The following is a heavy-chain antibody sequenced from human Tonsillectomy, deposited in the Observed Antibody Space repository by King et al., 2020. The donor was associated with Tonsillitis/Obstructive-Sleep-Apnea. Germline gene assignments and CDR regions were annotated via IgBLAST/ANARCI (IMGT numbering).Heavy chain of an antibody. CDR2: ITGSGSSI. CDR3: ANVGGSCSSTSCYAWFDP. V-gene: IGHV3-23*01. CDR1: GFTFRTYA. J-gene: IGHJ5*02. D-gene: IGHD2-2*01. Sequence: EVQLQESGGGLVQPRGSLTLSGAASGFTFRTYAMTWVLQAPGKGLEWASSITGSGSSIQYADSVKGRFTISKDNSKNTLYLQMNSLRAEDTAVYYWANVGGSCSSTSCYAWFDPWGQGTLVTVSS.